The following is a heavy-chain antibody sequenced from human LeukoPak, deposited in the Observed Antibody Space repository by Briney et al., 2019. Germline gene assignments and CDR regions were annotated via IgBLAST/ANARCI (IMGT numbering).Heavy chain of an antibody. J-gene: IGHJ4*02. V-gene: IGHV3-23*01. D-gene: IGHD5-18*01. CDR3: ARGGGRYSYGYNY. Sequence: GGSLRLSCAASGFTFSSYPMSWVRQAPGKGLEWVSGISGSGGSTSYAGSVKGRFAISRDNAKNSLYLQMNSLRAEDTAVYYCARGGGRYSYGYNYWGQGTLVTVSS. CDR2: ISGSGGST. CDR1: GFTFSSYP.